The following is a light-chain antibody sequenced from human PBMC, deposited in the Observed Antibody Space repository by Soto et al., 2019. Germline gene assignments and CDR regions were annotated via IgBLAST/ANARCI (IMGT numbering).Light chain of an antibody. Sequence: EIVLTQSPATLSLSPGERATLSCRASQSVSSYLAWYQQKPGQAPRLLIYDASNRATGIPARFSGSGSGTDFTLTISILEPEDFAVYYCQQRSPLTFGGGTKVEIK. J-gene: IGKJ4*01. CDR2: DAS. CDR3: QQRSPLT. V-gene: IGKV3-11*01. CDR1: QSVSSY.